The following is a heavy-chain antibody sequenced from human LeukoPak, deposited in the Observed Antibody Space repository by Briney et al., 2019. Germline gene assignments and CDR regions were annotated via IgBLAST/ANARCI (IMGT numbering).Heavy chain of an antibody. CDR2: IYSGGST. Sequence: PGGSLRLSCAASGFNVSSNYMSWVRQAPGKGLEWVSVIYSGGSTYYADSVKGRFTTSRDNSKNTLYLQMNSLRVEDTAVYYCARDRQQLVVFPYYYYMDVWGKGTTVTVSS. D-gene: IGHD6-13*01. J-gene: IGHJ6*03. CDR1: GFNVSSNY. CDR3: ARDRQQLVVFPYYYYMDV. V-gene: IGHV3-53*01.